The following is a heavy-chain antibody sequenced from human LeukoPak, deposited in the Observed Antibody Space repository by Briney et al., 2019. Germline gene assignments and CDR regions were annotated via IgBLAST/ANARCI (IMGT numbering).Heavy chain of an antibody. V-gene: IGHV3-74*01. CDR1: GFTFSSYW. Sequence: GGSLRLSCAASGFTFSSYWMHWVRQTPGKGLVWVSRINSDGSITSYADSVKGRFTISRDNAKNSLYLQMNSLRAEDTAVYYCAREEWELLRYYYYYMDVWGKGTTVTVSS. CDR3: AREEWELLRYYYYYMDV. CDR2: INSDGSIT. D-gene: IGHD1-26*01. J-gene: IGHJ6*03.